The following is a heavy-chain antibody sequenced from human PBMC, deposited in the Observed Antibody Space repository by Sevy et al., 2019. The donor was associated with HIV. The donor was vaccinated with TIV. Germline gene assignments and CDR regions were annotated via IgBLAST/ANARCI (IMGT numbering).Heavy chain of an antibody. J-gene: IGHJ4*02. CDR1: GFTFTSSA. Sequence: APVKVSCKASGFTFTSSAVQWVRQARGQRLEWIGWIVVGSGNTNYAQKFQERVTITRDMSTSTAYMELSSLRSEDTAVYYCAAAPDFERTNYFDYWGQGTLVTVSS. D-gene: IGHD3-9*01. CDR3: AAAPDFERTNYFDY. CDR2: IVVGSGNT. V-gene: IGHV1-58*01.